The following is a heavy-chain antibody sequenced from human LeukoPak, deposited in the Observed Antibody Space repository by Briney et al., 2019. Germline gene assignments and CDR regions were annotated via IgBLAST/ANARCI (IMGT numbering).Heavy chain of an antibody. Sequence: SETLSLTCSVSGGSISGTTHNWGWIRQPPGKGLEWIATIYYSESTKKSPSLKSRVTTSLDTSRNQFSLKLSSVTAADTAVYYCARQGSSSWYGWYFDLWGRGSLVTVSS. D-gene: IGHD6-13*01. V-gene: IGHV4-39*01. CDR2: IYYSEST. CDR3: ARQGSSSWYGWYFDL. CDR1: GGSISGTTHN. J-gene: IGHJ2*01.